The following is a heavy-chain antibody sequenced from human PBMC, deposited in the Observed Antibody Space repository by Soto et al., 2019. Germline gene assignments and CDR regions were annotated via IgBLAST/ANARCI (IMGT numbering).Heavy chain of an antibody. D-gene: IGHD6-19*01. Sequence: PSETLSLTCTVSGDSVSSGNYFWSWIRQPPGKGLEWFGYIYSSGSTNYNPSLKSRVTISVDTSKNQFSLKLSSVTAADTALYYCAKDRGGSGWPEFDCWGQGTQVTVSS. CDR3: AKDRGGSGWPEFDC. J-gene: IGHJ4*02. V-gene: IGHV4-61*01. CDR2: IYSSGST. CDR1: GDSVSSGNYF.